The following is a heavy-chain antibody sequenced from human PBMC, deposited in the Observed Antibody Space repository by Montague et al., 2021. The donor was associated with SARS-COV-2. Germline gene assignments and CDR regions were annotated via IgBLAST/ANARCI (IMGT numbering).Heavy chain of an antibody. V-gene: IGHV4-4*02. D-gene: IGHD6-13*01. CDR1: GASFPSINW. CDR2: IHHTGIT. J-gene: IGHJ4*02. Sequence: SETLSLTCAVSGASFPSINWWSWVRQPPGRGLLWIAEIHHTGITNFNPSLRSRVSISLDTSKKQFSLTLNSVTAADTAIYYCASHPVFQQLYSWGQGTLVRVSS. CDR3: ASHPVFQQLYS.